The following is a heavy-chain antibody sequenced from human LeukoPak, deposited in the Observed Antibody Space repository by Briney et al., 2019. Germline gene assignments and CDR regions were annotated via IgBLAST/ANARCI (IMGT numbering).Heavy chain of an antibody. D-gene: IGHD3-16*01. CDR2: INPNSGGT. V-gene: IGHV1-2*02. J-gene: IGHJ4*02. CDR1: GYTFTGYY. Sequence: ASLKVSCKASGYTFTGYYVHWVRQSPGQGLEWMGWINPNSGGTNYAQKFRGRVTMTRDTSISTAYMELSRLRSDDTAVYYCVRGRGVKADYWGQGTLVTVSS. CDR3: VRGRGVKADY.